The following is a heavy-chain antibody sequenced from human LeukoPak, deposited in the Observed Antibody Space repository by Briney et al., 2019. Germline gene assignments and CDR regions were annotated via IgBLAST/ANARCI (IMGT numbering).Heavy chain of an antibody. J-gene: IGHJ5*02. CDR2: LYYPGLI. Sequence: SETLSLTCTVSGGSISSYYWSWIWRPPGKGRVWIGYLYYPGLIKYTPTLKSRVTISVDTTKNYFSLRLTSVTAADTAVYYCGRDSESSGNWFDPWGQGTPVTVSS. CDR1: GGSISSYY. CDR3: GRDSESSGNWFDP. D-gene: IGHD3-10*01. V-gene: IGHV4-59*12.